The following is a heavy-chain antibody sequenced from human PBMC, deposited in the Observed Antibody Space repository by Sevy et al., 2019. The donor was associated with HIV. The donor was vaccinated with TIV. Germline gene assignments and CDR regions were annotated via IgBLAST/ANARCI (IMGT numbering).Heavy chain of an antibody. Sequence: GGSLRLSCAASGFTFSSYGMHWARQAPGKGPEWVALIWYDGTNKKYADSGKGRFTISRDNSKNTLYLQMNSLRAEDTAVYYCAGGAYYYASRRQNFDYWGPGTLVTVSS. J-gene: IGHJ4*02. CDR2: IWYDGTNK. CDR1: GFTFSSYG. V-gene: IGHV3-33*01. D-gene: IGHD3-10*01. CDR3: AGGAYYYASRRQNFDY.